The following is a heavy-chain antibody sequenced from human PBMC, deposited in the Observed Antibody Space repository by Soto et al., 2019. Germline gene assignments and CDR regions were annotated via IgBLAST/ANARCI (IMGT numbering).Heavy chain of an antibody. CDR3: ARDALAYYDFWSGFGWFDP. Sequence: SETLSLTCTVSGYSISSGYYWGWIRQPPGKGLEWIGSIYHSGSTYYNPSLKSRVTISVDTSKNQFSLKLSSVTAADTAVYYCARDALAYYDFWSGFGWFDPWGQGTLVTVSS. D-gene: IGHD3-3*01. J-gene: IGHJ5*02. V-gene: IGHV4-38-2*02. CDR2: IYHSGST. CDR1: GYSISSGYY.